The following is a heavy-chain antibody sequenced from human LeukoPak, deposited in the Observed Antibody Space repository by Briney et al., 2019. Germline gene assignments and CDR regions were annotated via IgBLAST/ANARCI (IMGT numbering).Heavy chain of an antibody. CDR1: GYSISSSYY. Sequence: PSETLSLTCGVSGYSISSSYYWGWIRQPPGKGLEWIGSISHSGDTCYNPSLKSRVTISVDTSKNQFSLRLSSVTAADTAIYYCARGTTVAASASWGQGTLVTVSS. V-gene: IGHV4-38-2*01. D-gene: IGHD4-11*01. J-gene: IGHJ5*02. CDR2: ISHSGDT. CDR3: ARGTTVAASAS.